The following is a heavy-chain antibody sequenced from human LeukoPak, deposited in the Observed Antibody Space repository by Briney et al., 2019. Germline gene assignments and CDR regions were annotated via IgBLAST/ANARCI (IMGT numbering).Heavy chain of an antibody. J-gene: IGHJ5*02. CDR2: ISSSGRAI. CDR3: ARTGTFSGTYKYFDP. D-gene: IGHD1-26*01. CDR1: GFTFSDYY. Sequence: GGSLRLSCAASGFTFSDYYMSWIRQAPGKGLDWVSYISSSGRAIYYADSVKGRFTISRDNAKNSLHLQMNSLRAEDTAVYYCARTGTFSGTYKYFDPWGQGTLVTVSS. V-gene: IGHV3-11*01.